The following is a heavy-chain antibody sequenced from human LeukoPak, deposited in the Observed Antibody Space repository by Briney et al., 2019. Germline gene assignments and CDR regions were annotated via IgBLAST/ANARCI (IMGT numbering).Heavy chain of an antibody. CDR2: ISCRADNT. CDR3: AKERGAARPGGIDY. V-gene: IGHV3-23*01. Sequence: GGSLRLSCAASGFTFRSYGMNWVRPPPGKGLEGVASISCRADNTFYADFVKGRFTISRDNSRNTLFLHMKSLRAEDTAVYYCAKERGAARPGGIDYWGQGTLVTVSS. D-gene: IGHD6-6*01. CDR1: GFTFRSYG. J-gene: IGHJ4*02.